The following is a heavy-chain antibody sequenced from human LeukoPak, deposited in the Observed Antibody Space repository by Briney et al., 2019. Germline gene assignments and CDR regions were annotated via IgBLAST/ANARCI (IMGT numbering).Heavy chain of an antibody. Sequence: GGSLRLSCTASTFTFSTYWMSWVRQAPGKGLEWVANIKQDGSIQYYVDSVRGRFTISRDNARNSLYLQMNSLRADDTAVYYCAGDISSSGGLESWGQGTLVFVSS. V-gene: IGHV3-7*04. CDR2: IKQDGSIQ. CDR3: AGDISSSGGLES. CDR1: TFTFSTYW. D-gene: IGHD6-6*01. J-gene: IGHJ4*02.